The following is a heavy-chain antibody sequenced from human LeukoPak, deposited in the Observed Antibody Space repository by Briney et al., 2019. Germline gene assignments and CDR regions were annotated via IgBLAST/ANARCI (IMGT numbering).Heavy chain of an antibody. J-gene: IGHJ4*02. D-gene: IGHD3-10*01. Sequence: GRSLRLSCAASGFTFSGYAMHWVRQAPGKGLGWVAVISYDGSNKYYADSVKGRFTISRDNSKNALYLQMNSLRAEDTAVYYCAKDLHYGSADYWGQGTLVTVSS. CDR1: GFTFSGYA. V-gene: IGHV3-30*04. CDR3: AKDLHYGSADY. CDR2: ISYDGSNK.